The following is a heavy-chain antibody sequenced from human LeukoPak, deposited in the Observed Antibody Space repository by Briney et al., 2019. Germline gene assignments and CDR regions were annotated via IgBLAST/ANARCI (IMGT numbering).Heavy chain of an antibody. V-gene: IGHV3-33*01. Sequence: GGSLRLSCAASGFTFSSYGMHWVRQAPGKGLEWVAVIWYDGSNKYYADSVKGRFTISRDNSENTLYLQMNSLRAEDTAVYYCAREALYRGNFFDSWGQGALVTVSS. D-gene: IGHD3-16*02. CDR2: IWYDGSNK. J-gene: IGHJ4*02. CDR3: AREALYRGNFFDS. CDR1: GFTFSSYG.